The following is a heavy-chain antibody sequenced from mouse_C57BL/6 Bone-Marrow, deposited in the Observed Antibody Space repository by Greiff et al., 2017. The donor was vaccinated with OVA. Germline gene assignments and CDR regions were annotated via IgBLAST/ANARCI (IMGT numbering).Heavy chain of an antibody. CDR1: GYTFTSYW. Sequence: VQLQQPGAELVKPGASVKLSCKASGYTFTSYWMHWVKQRPGQGLEWIGMIHPNSGSTNYNEKFKSKATLTVDKSSSTAYMQLSSQTSEDTAVYYCASGGYYYGSSYPLYYFDYWGQGTTLTVSS. V-gene: IGHV1-64*01. D-gene: IGHD1-1*01. CDR3: ASGGYYYGSSYPLYYFDY. J-gene: IGHJ2*01. CDR2: IHPNSGST.